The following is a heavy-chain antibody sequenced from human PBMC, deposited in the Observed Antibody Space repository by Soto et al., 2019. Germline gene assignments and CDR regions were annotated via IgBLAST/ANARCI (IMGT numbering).Heavy chain of an antibody. CDR1: GFTFGIYA. CDR3: ARVAPEYSSTPRRFDF. J-gene: IGHJ4*02. CDR2: ISGSGGSI. V-gene: IGHV3-23*01. D-gene: IGHD6-13*01. Sequence: EVQLLESGGGLVQPGGSLRLSCAASGFTFGIYAMSWVRQAPGKGLEWVSSISGSGGSIYYAHSVKGRFTISRDKTKNTLDLQMNSLRAEDRAVYHCARVAPEYSSTPRRFDFWGQGTLVTVSS.